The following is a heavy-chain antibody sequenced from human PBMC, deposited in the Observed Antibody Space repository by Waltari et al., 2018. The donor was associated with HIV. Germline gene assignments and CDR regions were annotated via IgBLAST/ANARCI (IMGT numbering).Heavy chain of an antibody. CDR3: ARHALRVGAAYWNFDL. CDR1: GSSVSSSSYF. V-gene: IGHV4-39*01. J-gene: IGHJ2*01. Sequence: QLQLQESGHGLVKPSEPLSLTCTVSGSSVSSSSYFWGWIRQPPGKGLEWVGRIYYTGRAYYNPSLKSRVTISVDTSKNQFSLKVTSVTAADTAVYYCARHALRVGAAYWNFDLWGRGTLVTVSS. CDR2: IYYTGRA. D-gene: IGHD1-26*01.